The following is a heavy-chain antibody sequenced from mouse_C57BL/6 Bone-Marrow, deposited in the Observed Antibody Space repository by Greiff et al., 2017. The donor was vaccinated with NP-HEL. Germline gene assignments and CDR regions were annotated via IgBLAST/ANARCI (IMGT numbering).Heavy chain of an antibody. Sequence: EVQLQQSGPVLVKPGASVKMSCKASGYTFTDYYMNWVKQSPGKSLEWIGVINPYNGGTSYNQKFKGKATLTVDKSSSTAYMELNSLTSEDSAVYDCARDGYPWDFDVWGTGTTVTVSS. D-gene: IGHD2-3*01. V-gene: IGHV1-19*01. CDR3: ARDGYPWDFDV. J-gene: IGHJ1*03. CDR1: GYTFTDYY. CDR2: INPYNGGT.